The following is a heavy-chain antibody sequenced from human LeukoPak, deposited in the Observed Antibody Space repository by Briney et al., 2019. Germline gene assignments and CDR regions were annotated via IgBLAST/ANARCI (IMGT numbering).Heavy chain of an antibody. CDR1: GFTFSSYW. V-gene: IGHV3-7*01. CDR3: VTTYYDFWSGSFPSDY. CDR2: IKQDGSEK. D-gene: IGHD3-3*01. J-gene: IGHJ4*02. Sequence: GGSLRLSCAASGFTFSSYWMSWVRQAPGKGQEWVANIKQDGSEKYYVDSVKRRFTISRDNAKNSLYLQMNSLRAEDTAVYYCVTTYYDFWSGSFPSDYWGQGTLVTVSS.